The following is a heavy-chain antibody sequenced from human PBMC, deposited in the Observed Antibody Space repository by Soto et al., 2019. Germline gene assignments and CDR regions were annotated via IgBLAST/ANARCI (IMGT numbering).Heavy chain of an antibody. CDR1: GYTFTSYG. CDR3: VHGLPNSSSKDNYYYYGMDV. D-gene: IGHD6-6*01. V-gene: IGHV1-18*01. J-gene: IGHJ6*02. CDR2: ISAYNGNT. Sequence: ASVKVSCKASGYTFTSYGISWVRQAPGQGLEWMGWISAYNGNTNYAQKLQGRVTMTTDTSTSTAYMELRSLRSDDTAVYYCVHGLPNSSSKDNYYYYGMDVWGQGTTVTVSS.